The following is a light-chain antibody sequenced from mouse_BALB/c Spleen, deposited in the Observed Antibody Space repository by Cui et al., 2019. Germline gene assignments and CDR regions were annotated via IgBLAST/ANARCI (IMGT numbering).Light chain of an antibody. CDR2: WAS. J-gene: IGKJ1*01. CDR3: QQYSSYPWT. CDR1: QDFGTA. Sequence: DIVLTQSHKFMSTSVGERVSITSKASQDFGTAVAWYQQDPGQSPKLLIYWASTRHTGFPDRFTGSGSGTDFTLTISNVQSEDLADYFCQQYSSYPWTFGGGTKLGIK. V-gene: IGKV6-23*01.